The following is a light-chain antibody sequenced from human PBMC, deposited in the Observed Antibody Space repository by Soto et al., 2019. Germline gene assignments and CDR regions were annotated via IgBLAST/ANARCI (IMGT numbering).Light chain of an antibody. CDR2: KAS. CDR1: QNINSW. CDR3: QQYKTYWT. V-gene: IGKV1-5*03. Sequence: DIQMTQSPSTVSASVGDRVTITCRASQNINSWLAWYQQRPGKAPKLLIYKASSLESGVPSRFSGSGSGTEFTLTINSLQPDDFATYYCQQYKTYWTFGQGTKVEIK. J-gene: IGKJ1*01.